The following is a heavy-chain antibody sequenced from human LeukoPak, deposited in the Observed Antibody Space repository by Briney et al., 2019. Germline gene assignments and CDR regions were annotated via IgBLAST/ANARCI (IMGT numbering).Heavy chain of an antibody. D-gene: IGHD4-11*01. CDR2: ISNDGRST. Sequence: PGGSLRLSCAAPTFTFSTYWMNWVRQVPGKGLVWLSRISNDGRSTSYADSVKGRFTISRDNAKNTLYLQMNSLRAEDTAVYYCAREDSTTVTFYFDYWGLGTMVAVSS. CDR3: AREDSTTVTFYFDY. CDR1: TFTFSTYW. J-gene: IGHJ4*02. V-gene: IGHV3-74*01.